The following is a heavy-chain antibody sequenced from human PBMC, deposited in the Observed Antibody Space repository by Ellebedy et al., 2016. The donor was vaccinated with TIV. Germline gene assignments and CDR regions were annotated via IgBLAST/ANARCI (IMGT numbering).Heavy chain of an antibody. V-gene: IGHV3-11*01. D-gene: IGHD3-10*01. CDR3: ARLHAVGAYYLET. CDR1: GFTFTAFF. J-gene: IGHJ5*02. Sequence: GESLKISCAASGFTFTAFFMTWVRQAPGKGLEWLSYMSVTGQTIFYADAVKGRFTISRDNANNLLFLEMNSLRVEDTAVYYCARLHAVGAYYLETWGQGALVTVSP. CDR2: MSVTGQTI.